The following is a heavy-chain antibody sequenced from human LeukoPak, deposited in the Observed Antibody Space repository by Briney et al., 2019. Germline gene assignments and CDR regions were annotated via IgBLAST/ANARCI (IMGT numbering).Heavy chain of an antibody. CDR3: ARAEAYCGGDCYSVGMDV. J-gene: IGHJ6*02. V-gene: IGHV3-74*01. D-gene: IGHD2-21*02. Sequence: GGSLRLSCAASGFTFSSYWMHWVRQAPGKGLVWVSRINSDGSSTSYADSVKGRFTISGDNAKNTLYLQMNSLRAEDTAVYYCARAEAYCGGDCYSVGMDVWGQGTTVTVSS. CDR2: INSDGSST. CDR1: GFTFSSYW.